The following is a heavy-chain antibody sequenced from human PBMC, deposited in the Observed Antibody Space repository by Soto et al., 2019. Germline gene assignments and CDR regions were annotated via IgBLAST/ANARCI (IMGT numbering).Heavy chain of an antibody. D-gene: IGHD3-10*01. CDR2: IHNNGAT. CDR1: GGSINSGGYY. J-gene: IGHJ5*01. V-gene: IGHV4-31*03. Sequence: PSETLSLTCTISGGSINSGGYYWSWLRQHPRVGLEWVGYIHNNGATYYNPSLPGRVSISADRSQTQFSLNLYSVNAARRGVYYCARESAGSYWFDPWGPGVLVDVSS. CDR3: ARESAGSYWFDP.